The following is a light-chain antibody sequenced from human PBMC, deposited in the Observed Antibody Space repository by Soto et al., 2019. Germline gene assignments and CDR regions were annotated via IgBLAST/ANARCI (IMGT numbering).Light chain of an antibody. CDR1: SSDVGGYNY. Sequence: QSALTQPASVSGSPGQSSTISCTGTSSDVGGYNYVSWYQQHPVKAPKFLIYEVSNRPSGVSNRFSGSKSGNTASLTISGLQAEDEADYYCSSYTSTNTWVFGGGTKLTVL. V-gene: IGLV2-14*01. J-gene: IGLJ3*02. CDR2: EVS. CDR3: SSYTSTNTWV.